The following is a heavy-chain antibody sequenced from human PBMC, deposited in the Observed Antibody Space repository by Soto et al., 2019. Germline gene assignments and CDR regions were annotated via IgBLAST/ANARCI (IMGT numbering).Heavy chain of an antibody. J-gene: IGHJ4*02. CDR2: IYPGDHET. V-gene: IGHV5-51*01. D-gene: IGHD6-13*01. CDR1: GYTFSNSW. Sequence: ESLKISGQCPGYTFSNSWIGSERQLPGKGLEWMGIIYPGDHETRYSPSFHGKVTISADKSINTAYLQWNSLEASDTAFYFCARSPRSSPYFDYWGQGALVTVSS. CDR3: ARSPRSSPYFDY.